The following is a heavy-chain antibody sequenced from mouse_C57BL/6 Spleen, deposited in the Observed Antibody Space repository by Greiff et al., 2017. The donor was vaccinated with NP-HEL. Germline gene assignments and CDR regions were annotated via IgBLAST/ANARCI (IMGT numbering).Heavy chain of an antibody. CDR3: ARDQRNYAMDY. V-gene: IGHV5-4*01. CDR2: ISDGGSYT. CDR1: GFTFSSYA. Sequence: EVQGVESGGGLVKPGGSLKLSCAASGFTFSSYAMSWVRQTPEKRLEWVATISDGGSYTYYPDNVKGRFTISRDNATNNLYLQMSHLKSEDTAMYYCARDQRNYAMDYWGQGTSVTVSS. J-gene: IGHJ4*01.